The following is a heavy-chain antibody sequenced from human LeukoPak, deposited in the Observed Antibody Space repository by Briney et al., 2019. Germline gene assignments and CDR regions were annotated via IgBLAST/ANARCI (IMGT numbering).Heavy chain of an antibody. CDR3: ARDPTLDV. Sequence: GGSLRLSCAASGFTFSTSWMSWVRQAPGKGLGWVANIKKDGSDIHYVDSVKGRFTISRDNAKNSLYLQMNSLRAEDTAVYYCARDPTLDVWGQGTTVTVSS. V-gene: IGHV3-7*01. CDR2: IKKDGSDI. J-gene: IGHJ6*02. CDR1: GFTFSTSW.